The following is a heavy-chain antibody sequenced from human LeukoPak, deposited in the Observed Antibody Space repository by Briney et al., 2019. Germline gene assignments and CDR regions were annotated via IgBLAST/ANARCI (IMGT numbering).Heavy chain of an antibody. CDR3: ARHFLATVTTSHFDY. J-gene: IGHJ4*02. V-gene: IGHV4-38-2*01. CDR2: MYGTESS. Sequence: SETLSLTCAVSDHSISTSYYWGWIRQPPGKGLEWIGSMYGTESSYYNPSLKSRVTISVDRSKKRFSLKMSSVTAADTAVYYCARHFLATVTTSHFDYWGRGTLVTVSS. D-gene: IGHD4-17*01. CDR1: DHSISTSYY.